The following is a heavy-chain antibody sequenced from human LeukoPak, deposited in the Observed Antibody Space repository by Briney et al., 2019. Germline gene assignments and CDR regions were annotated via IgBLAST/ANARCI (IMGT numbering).Heavy chain of an antibody. CDR1: GGSISSGDYY. CDR3: ATVKWVRGVTVDP. D-gene: IGHD3-10*01. CDR2: IYYSGST. Sequence: SQTLSLTCTVSGGSISSGDYYWSWIRQPPGKGLEWIGYIYYSGSTYYNPSLKSRVTISVDTSKNQFSLKLSSVTAADTAVYYWATVKWVRGVTVDPWGQGTLVTVSS. J-gene: IGHJ5*02. V-gene: IGHV4-30-4*01.